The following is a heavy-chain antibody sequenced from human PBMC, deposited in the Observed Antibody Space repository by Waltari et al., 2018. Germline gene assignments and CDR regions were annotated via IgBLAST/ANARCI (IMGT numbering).Heavy chain of an antibody. D-gene: IGHD2-15*01. CDR1: GFTFSSYW. J-gene: IGHJ2*01. CDR2: IKQDGSEK. V-gene: IGHV3-7*04. CDR3: ARGRIPVFEYCSGGSCYLHWYFDL. Sequence: EVQLVESGGGLVQPGGSLRLSCAASGFTFSSYWMSWVRQAPGKGLEWVANIKQDGSEKYSVDSVKGRFTISRDNAKNPLYLQMNSLRAEDTAVYYCARGRIPVFEYCSGGSCYLHWYFDLWGRGTLVTVSS.